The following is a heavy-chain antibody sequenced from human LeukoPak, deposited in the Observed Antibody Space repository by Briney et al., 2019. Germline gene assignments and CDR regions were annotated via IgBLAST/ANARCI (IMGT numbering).Heavy chain of an antibody. CDR2: ISYDGSNK. J-gene: IGHJ4*02. D-gene: IGHD3-3*01. V-gene: IGHV3-30*04. CDR1: GFTFSSYA. CDR3: ARGDHLFGVVIPGNY. Sequence: PGGSLRLSCAASGFTFSSYAMHWVRQAPGKGLEWVAVISYDGSNKYYADSVKGRFTISRDNSKNTLYLQMNSLRAEDTAVYYCARGDHLFGVVIPGNYWGQGTLVTVSS.